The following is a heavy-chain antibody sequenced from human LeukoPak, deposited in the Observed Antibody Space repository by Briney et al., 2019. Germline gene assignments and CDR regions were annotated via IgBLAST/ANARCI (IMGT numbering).Heavy chain of an antibody. CDR1: GGTFSSYA. D-gene: IGHD3-22*01. V-gene: IGHV1-69*13. J-gene: IGHJ4*02. Sequence: SVKVSCKASGGTFSSYAISWVRQAPGQGLEWMGGIIPIFGTANYAQKFQGRVTITADESTSTAYMELSSLRSEDTAVYYCARAPGYYYDSSGYSQFDYWGRGTLVTVSS. CDR2: IIPIFGTA. CDR3: ARAPGYYYDSSGYSQFDY.